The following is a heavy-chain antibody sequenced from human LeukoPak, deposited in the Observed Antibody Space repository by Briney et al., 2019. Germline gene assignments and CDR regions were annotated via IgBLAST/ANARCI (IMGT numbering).Heavy chain of an antibody. CDR3: AKLNYDILTGYYRG. D-gene: IGHD3-9*01. Sequence: GGSLRLSCAASAFTFSSYAMSWVRQAPGKGLEWVSAISGSGGSTYYADSVKGRFTISRDNSKNTLYLQMNSLRAEDTAVYYCAKLNYDILTGYYRGWGQGTLVTVSS. V-gene: IGHV3-23*01. CDR2: ISGSGGST. J-gene: IGHJ4*02. CDR1: AFTFSSYA.